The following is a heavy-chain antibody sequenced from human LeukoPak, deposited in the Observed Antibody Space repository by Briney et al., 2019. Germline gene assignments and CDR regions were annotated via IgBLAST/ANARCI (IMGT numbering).Heavy chain of an antibody. D-gene: IGHD1-26*01. CDR1: GGSISSSSYY. CDR2: IYYSGST. Sequence: SETLSLTCTVSGGSISSSSYYWGWIRQPPGKGLEWIGSIYYSGSTYYNPSLKSRVTISVDTSKNQFSPKLSSVTAADTAVYYCARPTSGGSLRNAFDIWGQGTMVTVSS. J-gene: IGHJ3*02. CDR3: ARPTSGGSLRNAFDI. V-gene: IGHV4-39*01.